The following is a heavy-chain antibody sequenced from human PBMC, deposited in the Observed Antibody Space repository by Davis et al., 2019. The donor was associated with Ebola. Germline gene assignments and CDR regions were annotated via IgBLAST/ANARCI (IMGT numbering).Heavy chain of an antibody. V-gene: IGHV4-59*01. CDR2: INYSGTT. J-gene: IGHJ4*02. Sequence: SETLSLTCTASGDSMSDYYYNRIRQPPGRGLEWIGNINYSGTTNLNPSLTRRVTKSGDMSKNQFSLNLSSVTAADTAIYYCATTPQYTSYGAYFDYWGQGTLATVSS. CDR1: GDSMSDYY. CDR3: ATTPQYTSYGAYFDY. D-gene: IGHD5-18*01.